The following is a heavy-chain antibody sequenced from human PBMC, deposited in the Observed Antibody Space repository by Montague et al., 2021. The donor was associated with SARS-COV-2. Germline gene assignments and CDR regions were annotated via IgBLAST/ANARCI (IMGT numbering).Heavy chain of an antibody. Sequence: SLRLSCAASGFGLSGSWMGWVRQAPGKGLDLVANTKQDESEKYYADSVMGRFTIYRDNAKKSLYLQTNSLRGEDAAVYFCGRYGVTHAIDVWGQGTTVAVSS. D-gene: IGHD2-8*01. CDR2: TKQDESEK. CDR1: GFGLSGSW. J-gene: IGHJ6*02. CDR3: GRYGVTHAIDV. V-gene: IGHV3-7*03.